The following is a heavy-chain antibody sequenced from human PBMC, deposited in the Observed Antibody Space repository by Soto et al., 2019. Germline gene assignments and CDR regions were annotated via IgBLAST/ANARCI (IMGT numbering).Heavy chain of an antibody. V-gene: IGHV1-69*01. CDR2: IIPICGTA. D-gene: IGHD3-22*01. CDR1: GGTFSSYA. J-gene: IGHJ6*02. CDR3: ARAPYYYDRYCMDV. Sequence: QVQLVQSGAEVKKPGSSVKVSCKASGGTFSSYAISWVRQAPGQGLEWMGGIIPICGTANYAQKFQGRVTITADEPTGTSYMELSSLSSDDTAVYYCARAPYYYDRYCMDVWGQGTTVAVSS.